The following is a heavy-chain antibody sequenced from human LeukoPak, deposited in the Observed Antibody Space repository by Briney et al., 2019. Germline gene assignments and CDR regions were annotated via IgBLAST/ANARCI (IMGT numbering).Heavy chain of an antibody. J-gene: IGHJ6*02. CDR2: IYTSGST. V-gene: IGHV4-4*07. D-gene: IGHD1-26*01. CDR3: ATDSGSYYRYYYYGMDV. Sequence: PSETLSLTCTVSGGSISSYYWSWIRQPAGKGLEWIGRIYTSGSTNHNPSLKSRVTMSVDTSKNQFSLKLSSVTAADTAVYYCATDSGSYYRYYYYGMDVWGQGTTVTVSS. CDR1: GGSISSYY.